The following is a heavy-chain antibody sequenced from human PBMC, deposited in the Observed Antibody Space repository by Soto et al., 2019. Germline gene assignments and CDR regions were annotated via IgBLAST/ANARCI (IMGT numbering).Heavy chain of an antibody. D-gene: IGHD2-15*01. CDR2: ISYDGSNK. J-gene: IGHJ4*02. Sequence: QVQLVESGGGVVQPGRSLRLSCAASGFTFSSYGMYWVRQAPGKGLEWVAVISYDGSNKYYADSVKGRFTISRDNSKNTLYLQMNSLRAEDTAVYYCASVLGYCSGGSCYDYWGQGTLVTVSS. CDR3: ASVLGYCSGGSCYDY. V-gene: IGHV3-30*03. CDR1: GFTFSSYG.